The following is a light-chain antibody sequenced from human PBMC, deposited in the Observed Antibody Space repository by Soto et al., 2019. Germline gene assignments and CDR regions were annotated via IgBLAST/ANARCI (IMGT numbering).Light chain of an antibody. CDR1: SSNIGAGYD. Sequence: QSVLTQPPSVSGAPGQRVIISCTGSSSNIGAGYDVHWYQQLPGAAPKLLIYGNNNRPLGVPDRFSGSKSGTSASLAITGLQDGDEADYYCQSYDSSLNNWVFGGGTKLTVL. V-gene: IGLV1-40*01. J-gene: IGLJ3*02. CDR2: GNN. CDR3: QSYDSSLNNWV.